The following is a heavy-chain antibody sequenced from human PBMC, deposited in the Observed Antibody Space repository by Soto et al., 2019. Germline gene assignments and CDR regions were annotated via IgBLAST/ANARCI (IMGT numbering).Heavy chain of an antibody. Sequence: EVHLLESGGGLVQPGGSLRLSCAASGFTFTNYAMSWVRQAPGKGLEWVSTISGGSGSTYYADPVKGRFTISRDNSKNTVYLQMNSLRAEDTAVYFCAKDRLRRGADYWGQGTLVTVSS. CDR1: GFTFTNYA. CDR3: AKDRLRRGADY. J-gene: IGHJ4*02. D-gene: IGHD4-17*01. CDR2: ISGGSGST. V-gene: IGHV3-23*01.